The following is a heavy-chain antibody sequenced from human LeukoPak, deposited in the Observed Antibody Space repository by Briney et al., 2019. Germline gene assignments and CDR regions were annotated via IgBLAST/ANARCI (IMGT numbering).Heavy chain of an antibody. D-gene: IGHD3-10*01. CDR3: ARRPYGSGSYYDY. V-gene: IGHV3-30*02. J-gene: IGHJ4*02. CDR2: IRYDGSNK. Sequence: TGGSLRLSCAASGFTFSSYGMHWVRQAPGKGLEWVAFIRYDGSNKYYADSVKGRFTISRDNSKNTLYLQMNSLRAEDTAVYYCARRPYGSGSYYDYWGQGTLVTVSS. CDR1: GFTFSSYG.